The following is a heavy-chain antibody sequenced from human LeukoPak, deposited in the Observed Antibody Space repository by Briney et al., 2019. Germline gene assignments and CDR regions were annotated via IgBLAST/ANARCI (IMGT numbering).Heavy chain of an antibody. CDR1: GGSISSGSYY. CDR2: IYTSGST. Sequence: SETLSLTCTVSGGSISSGSYYWSWIRQPAGKGLEWIGRIYTSGSTNYNPSLKSRVTISVDTSKNQFPLKLSSVTAADTAVYYCARDLDLMSRYYYYYMDVWGKGTTVTVSS. J-gene: IGHJ6*03. D-gene: IGHD2-8*01. V-gene: IGHV4-61*02. CDR3: ARDLDLMSRYYYYYMDV.